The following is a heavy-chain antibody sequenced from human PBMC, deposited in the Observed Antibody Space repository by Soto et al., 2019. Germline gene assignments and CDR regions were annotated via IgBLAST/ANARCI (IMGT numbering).Heavy chain of an antibody. CDR1: GFTFDTYV. Sequence: GGSLRLSCAASGFTFDTYVMHWVRQAPGKGLECVALMWFDGSKKYYGDSVRGRFTISRDNSKNTLYLQMNSLRAEDTAGYYCARGARDFDYWGQGTLVTVSS. J-gene: IGHJ4*02. CDR2: MWFDGSKK. D-gene: IGHD3-16*01. V-gene: IGHV3-33*01. CDR3: ARGARDFDY.